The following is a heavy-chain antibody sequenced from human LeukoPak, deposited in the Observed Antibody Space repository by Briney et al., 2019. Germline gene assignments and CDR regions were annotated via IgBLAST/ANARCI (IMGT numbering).Heavy chain of an antibody. CDR3: ARGPYSYDSSGAFDI. CDR1: GGSISSYY. J-gene: IGHJ3*02. Sequence: SETLSLTCTVSGGSISSYYWSWIRQPPGKGLEWIGYMYYSGSTNYNPSLKSRVTISVDTSKNQFSLKLSSVTAADTAVYFCARGPYSYDSSGAFDIWGQGTMVTVSS. D-gene: IGHD3-22*01. CDR2: MYYSGST. V-gene: IGHV4-59*01.